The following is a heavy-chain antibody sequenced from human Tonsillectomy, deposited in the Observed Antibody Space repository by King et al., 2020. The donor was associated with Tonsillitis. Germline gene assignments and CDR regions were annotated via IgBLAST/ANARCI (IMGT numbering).Heavy chain of an antibody. CDR2: INSDGSST. Sequence: EVQLVESGGGLVQPGGSLRLSCAASGFILSNYWMHWVRQAPGKGLVWVSRINSDGSSTTYADSVKGRFTISRDNAKNTLYLQMNNLRAEDTTVYYCARESGSSWSSQGYFDLWGRGTLVTVSS. CDR3: ARESGSSWSSQGYFDL. D-gene: IGHD6-13*01. J-gene: IGHJ2*01. V-gene: IGHV3-74*01. CDR1: GFILSNYW.